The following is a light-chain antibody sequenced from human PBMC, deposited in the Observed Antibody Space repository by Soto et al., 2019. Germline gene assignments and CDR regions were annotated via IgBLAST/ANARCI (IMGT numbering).Light chain of an antibody. CDR3: QLANSCPIT. V-gene: IGKV1-12*01. CDR1: QGLKF. CDR2: EAT. Sequence: DIQMTQSPSSVSASVVDTVTITCRASQGLKFLAWYQQKPGKAPRLLIYEATNLQSGVPPRFSGSGSGTDFTLTISSLQPEDFATYFCQLANSCPITFGQGTRLEIK. J-gene: IGKJ5*01.